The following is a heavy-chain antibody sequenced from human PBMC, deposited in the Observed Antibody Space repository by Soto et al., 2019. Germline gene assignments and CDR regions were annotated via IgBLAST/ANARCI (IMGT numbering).Heavy chain of an antibody. V-gene: IGHV4-59*02. CDR2: MYFGGSF. CDR3: AQSYYDTTGFAVDP. D-gene: IGHD3-22*01. CDR1: GDSVSSGY. Sequence: QMQLRESGPGLVKPSETLSLTCTVSGDSVSSGYWSWIRQPPGKGLEWIGFMYFGGSFNYNPSLTGRGTTSVETSKNQFSMKMTSVTAADTAVYYCAQSYYDTTGFAVDPWGQGTLVTVSS. J-gene: IGHJ5*02.